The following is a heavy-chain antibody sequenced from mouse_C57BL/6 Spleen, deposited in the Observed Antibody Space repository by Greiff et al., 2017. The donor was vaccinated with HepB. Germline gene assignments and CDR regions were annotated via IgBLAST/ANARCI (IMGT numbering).Heavy chain of an antibody. V-gene: IGHV5-17*01. CDR3: ARDHDYAMDY. J-gene: IGHJ4*01. Sequence: DVKLVESGGGLVKPGGSLKLSCAASGFTFSDYGMHWVRQAPEKGLEWVAYISSGSSTIYYADTVKGRFTISRDNATNTLFLQMTSLTSEDTAMYYCARDHDYAMDYWGQGTSVTVSS. CDR2: ISSGSSTI. CDR1: GFTFSDYG.